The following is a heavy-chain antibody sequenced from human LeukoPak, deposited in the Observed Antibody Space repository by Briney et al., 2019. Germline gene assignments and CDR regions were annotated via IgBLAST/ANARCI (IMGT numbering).Heavy chain of an antibody. J-gene: IGHJ6*02. V-gene: IGHV1-69*13. CDR1: GGTFSSYA. CDR2: IIHIFGTA. D-gene: IGHD5-18*01. CDR3: ARDWTEKWIQYSGYYYGMDV. Sequence: GASVKVSCKASGGTFSSYAISWVRQAPGQGLEWMGGIIHIFGTANYAQKFQGRVTITADESTSTAYMELSSLRSEDTAVYYCARDWTEKWIQYSGYYYGMDVWGQGTTVTVSS.